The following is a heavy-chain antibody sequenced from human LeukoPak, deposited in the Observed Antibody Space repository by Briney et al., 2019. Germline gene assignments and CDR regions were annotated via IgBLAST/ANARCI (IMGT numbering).Heavy chain of an antibody. D-gene: IGHD6-13*01. CDR1: GFTFSSYW. V-gene: IGHV3-74*01. Sequence: PGGSLRLSCAASGFTFSSYWMHWVRQAPGKGLVWVSHINSDGSTTNYADSVKGRFTISRDNAKNTLYPQMNSLRAEDTAVYYCAKAGYTSSWPFDYWGQGTLVTVSS. CDR2: INSDGSTT. J-gene: IGHJ4*02. CDR3: AKAGYTSSWPFDY.